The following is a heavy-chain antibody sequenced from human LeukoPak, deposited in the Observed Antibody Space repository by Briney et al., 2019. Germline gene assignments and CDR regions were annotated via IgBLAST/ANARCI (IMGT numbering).Heavy chain of an antibody. Sequence: PTGGSLRLSCAASGFTFSSYAMSWVRQAPGKGLEWVSALSGSGGSTYYADSVKGRFTISRDNSKNTLYLQMNSLRAEDTAVYYCAKDYYDSGAYYRQFFQHWGQGTLVTVSS. CDR1: GFTFSSYA. V-gene: IGHV3-23*01. J-gene: IGHJ1*01. CDR3: AKDYYDSGAYYRQFFQH. CDR2: LSGSGGST. D-gene: IGHD3-22*01.